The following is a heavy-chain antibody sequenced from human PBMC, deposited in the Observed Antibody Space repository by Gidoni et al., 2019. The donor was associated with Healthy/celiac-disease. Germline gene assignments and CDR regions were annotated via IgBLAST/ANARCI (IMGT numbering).Heavy chain of an antibody. CDR3: ARMGRDIVVVPAAKDHDAFDI. D-gene: IGHD2-2*01. V-gene: IGHV4-39*01. CDR2: IYYSGST. CDR1: GGSISSSSYY. Sequence: QLHLQESGPGLVQPSETLSLTCTVSGGSISSSSYYWCWIRQLPGKGLEWIGSIYYSGSTYYNPSLKSRVTISVDTSKNQFSLKLSSVTAADTAVYYCARMGRDIVVVPAAKDHDAFDIWGQGTMVTVSS. J-gene: IGHJ3*02.